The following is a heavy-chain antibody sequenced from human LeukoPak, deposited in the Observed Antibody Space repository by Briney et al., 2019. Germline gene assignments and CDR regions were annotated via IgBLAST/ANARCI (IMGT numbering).Heavy chain of an antibody. CDR3: AREGVTGTIYYYGMDV. J-gene: IGHJ6*02. Sequence: SQTLSLTCAVSGDSVSSNSAAWNWIRQSPSRGLEWLGRTYYRSKWYNDYAVSVKSRITINPDTSKNQFSLQLNSVTPEDTAVFYCAREGVTGTIYYYGMDVWGQGTTVTVSS. V-gene: IGHV6-1*01. CDR2: TYYRSKWYN. D-gene: IGHD1-7*01. CDR1: GDSVSSNSAA.